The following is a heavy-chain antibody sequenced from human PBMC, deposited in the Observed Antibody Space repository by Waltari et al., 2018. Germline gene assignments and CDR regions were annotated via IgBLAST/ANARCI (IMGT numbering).Heavy chain of an antibody. CDR1: GFSLSTGGVG. Sequence: QITLKESGPTLVKPTQTLTLTCTFSGFSLSTGGVGVGWIRQVPGKALECLALIYWNGDKRHSPTLKGRLTITKDPPENQVVLKMTKLDPGETGTYYCAHYGDYDRAPFDHWGQGILVTVSS. V-gene: IGHV2-5*01. D-gene: IGHD4-17*01. CDR2: IYWNGDK. CDR3: AHYGDYDRAPFDH. J-gene: IGHJ4*02.